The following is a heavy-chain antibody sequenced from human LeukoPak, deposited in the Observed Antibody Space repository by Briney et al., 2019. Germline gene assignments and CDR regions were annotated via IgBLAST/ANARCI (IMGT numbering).Heavy chain of an antibody. J-gene: IGHJ6*03. V-gene: IGHV3-48*01. CDR3: ARGTAARPDYYYYYVDV. CDR2: ISSSSSTI. D-gene: IGHD6-6*01. Sequence: GGSLRLSCAASGFTFSSYSMNWVRQAPGKGLEWVSYISSSSSTIYYADSVKGRFTISRDNAKNSLYLQMNSLRAEDTAVYYCARGTAARPDYYYYYVDVWGKGTTVTVSS. CDR1: GFTFSSYS.